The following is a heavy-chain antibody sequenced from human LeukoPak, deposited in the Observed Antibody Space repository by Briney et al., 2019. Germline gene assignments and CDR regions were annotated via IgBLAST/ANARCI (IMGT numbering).Heavy chain of an antibody. Sequence: GGSLRLSCAASGFTFSSYGMSWVRQAPGKGLEWVSAISGSGGSTYYADSVKGRLTISRDNSKNTLYLQMNSLRAEDTAVYYCAKLTTSSGYYYGFDYWGQGTLVTVSS. J-gene: IGHJ4*02. V-gene: IGHV3-23*01. CDR2: ISGSGGST. CDR3: AKLTTSSGYYYGFDY. CDR1: GFTFSSYG. D-gene: IGHD3-22*01.